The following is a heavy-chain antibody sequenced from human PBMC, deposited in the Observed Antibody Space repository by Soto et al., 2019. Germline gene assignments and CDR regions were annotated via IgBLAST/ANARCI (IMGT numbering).Heavy chain of an antibody. D-gene: IGHD2-2*01. CDR2: ISSSSSYI. Sequence: GSLRLSCAASGFTFSSYNMNWVRQAPGKGLEWVSSISSSSSYIYYADSVKGRFTISRDNAKNSLYLQMNSLRAEDTAVYYCARDPQDIVVVPAAYFDYWGQGTLVTVSS. CDR3: ARDPQDIVVVPAAYFDY. J-gene: IGHJ4*02. V-gene: IGHV3-21*01. CDR1: GFTFSSYN.